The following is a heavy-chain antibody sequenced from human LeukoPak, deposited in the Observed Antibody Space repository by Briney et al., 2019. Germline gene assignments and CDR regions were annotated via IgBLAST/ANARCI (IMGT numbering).Heavy chain of an antibody. Sequence: KTSQTLSLTCTVSGGSISSGDCYWSWIRQHPGKGLEWIGYIYYSGSTYYNPSLKSRVTISVDTSKNQFSLKLSSVTAADTAVYYCGRGAVVEWGEINSGSSPGAFDIWGQGTMVTVSS. D-gene: IGHD1-26*01. J-gene: IGHJ3*02. V-gene: IGHV4-31*03. CDR3: GRGAVVEWGEINSGSSPGAFDI. CDR2: IYYSGST. CDR1: GGSISSGDCY.